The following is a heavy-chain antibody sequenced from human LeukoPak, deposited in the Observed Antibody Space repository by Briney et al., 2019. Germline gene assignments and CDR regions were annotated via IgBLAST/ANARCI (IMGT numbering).Heavy chain of an antibody. CDR2: FYCSGST. J-gene: IGHJ4*02. V-gene: IGHV4-39*01. CDR3: ARLRSPVTILYYFDY. D-gene: IGHD4-17*01. CDR1: GGSISSSTYC. Sequence: SETLSLTCPVAGGSISSSTYCCGWIRQPPGKGLEWFGSFYCSGSTYYNPSLKSRVTISVDTSKNQFSLKLSSVTAADTAVYYCARLRSPVTILYYFDYWGQGTLVTVSS.